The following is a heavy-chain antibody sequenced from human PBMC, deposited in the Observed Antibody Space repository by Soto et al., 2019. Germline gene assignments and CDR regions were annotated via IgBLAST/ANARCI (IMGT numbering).Heavy chain of an antibody. J-gene: IGHJ6*02. CDR2: INSDGSST. CDR1: GFTFSSYW. D-gene: IGHD1-26*01. CDR3: ARVVGATGMGV. Sequence: GGSLRLSCAASGFTFSSYWMHWVRQAPGKGLVWVSRINSDGSSTSYADSVKGRFTISRDNAKNTLYLQMNSLRAEDTAVYYCARVVGATGMGVWGQGTTVTVSS. V-gene: IGHV3-74*01.